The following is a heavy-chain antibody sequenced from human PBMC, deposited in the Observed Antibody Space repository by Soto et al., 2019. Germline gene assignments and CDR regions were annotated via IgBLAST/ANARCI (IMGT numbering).Heavy chain of an antibody. CDR3: ARWEIQGPIDY. V-gene: IGHV4-28*01. J-gene: IGHJ4*02. Sequence: QVQLQESGPGLVKPSDTLSLTCAVSAYSISSSNWWGWIRQPPGKGLEWIGYIYYSGTTYYNPSLKSRVTMSVDTSKNQFSLKLTSVTAVDTAVYYCARWEIQGPIDYWGQGTLVTVSS. CDR1: AYSISSSNW. D-gene: IGHD1-26*01. CDR2: IYYSGTT.